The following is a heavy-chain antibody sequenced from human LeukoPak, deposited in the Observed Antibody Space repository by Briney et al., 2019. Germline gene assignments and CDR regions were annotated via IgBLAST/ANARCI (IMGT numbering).Heavy chain of an antibody. CDR1: GLTFSHHA. CDR2: ITSDGSHQ. Sequence: PGGSLRLSCAASGLTFSHHATHWVRQAPGKGLEWVAVITSDGSHQYYADSVKGRFTISRDNSKNTVFLQMNSLTADDTAVYYCAKTDVVAAGDSFNIWGQGTMVTVSS. J-gene: IGHJ3*02. D-gene: IGHD6-25*01. CDR3: AKTDVVAAGDSFNI. V-gene: IGHV3-30*18.